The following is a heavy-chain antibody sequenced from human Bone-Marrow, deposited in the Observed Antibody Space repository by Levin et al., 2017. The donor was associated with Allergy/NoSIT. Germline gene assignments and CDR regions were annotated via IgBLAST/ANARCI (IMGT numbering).Heavy chain of an antibody. J-gene: IGHJ4*02. Sequence: GGSLRLSCAASGFTFSSYGMHWVRQAPGKGLEWLAIVSYDGSNKYYADTVKGRFTISRDNSKNTLYLQMNSLRAEDTAVYYCAKDQSPWRGYSYGYDYWGQGTLVTVSS. D-gene: IGHD5-18*01. CDR2: VSYDGSNK. CDR1: GFTFSSYG. CDR3: AKDQSPWRGYSYGYDY. V-gene: IGHV3-30*18.